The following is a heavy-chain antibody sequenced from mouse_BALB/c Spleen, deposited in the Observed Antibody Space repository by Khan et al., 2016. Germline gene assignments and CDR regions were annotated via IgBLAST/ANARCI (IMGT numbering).Heavy chain of an antibody. D-gene: IGHD1-1*01. CDR2: INTETGEP. Sequence: QIQLVQSGPELKKPGETVKISCKASGYTFTDYSMHWVKQAPGKGLKWMGWINTETGEPTYADDFKGRFAFSLETSASTAYLQINNLKNEDTATXYCATYGSSYGFAYWGQGTLVTVSA. CDR1: GYTFTDYS. J-gene: IGHJ3*01. V-gene: IGHV9-2-1*01. CDR3: ATYGSSYGFAY.